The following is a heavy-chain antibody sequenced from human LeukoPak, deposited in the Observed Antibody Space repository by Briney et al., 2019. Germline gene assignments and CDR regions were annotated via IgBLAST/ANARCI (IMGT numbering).Heavy chain of an antibody. J-gene: IGHJ6*02. D-gene: IGHD3-16*01. CDR2: MNQDGSAK. Sequence: GGPLRLSCAASGFTHSDSWMSWLRQAPGKGLEWVANMNQDGSAKGHVDSVKGRFTISRDNARNSLYLQMSSLRPEDTAVYYCATYTHWVAGDVWGQGTTVTVSS. V-gene: IGHV3-7*01. CDR3: ATYTHWVAGDV. CDR1: GFTHSDSW.